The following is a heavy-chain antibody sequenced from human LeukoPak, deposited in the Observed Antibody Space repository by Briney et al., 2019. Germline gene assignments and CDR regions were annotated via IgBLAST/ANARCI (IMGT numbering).Heavy chain of an antibody. Sequence: QPGKSLRLSCAATGFTFSNYAIHWGRQAPGKGLEWVAFISDDGSRQHYADSVKGRFTISRDNSKNTLNLQMNSLRAEDTAVYYCAREYDSMAFDIWGQGTMVTVSS. CDR1: GFTFSNYA. CDR3: AREYDSMAFDI. CDR2: ISDDGSRQ. D-gene: IGHD3-22*01. J-gene: IGHJ3*02. V-gene: IGHV3-30-3*01.